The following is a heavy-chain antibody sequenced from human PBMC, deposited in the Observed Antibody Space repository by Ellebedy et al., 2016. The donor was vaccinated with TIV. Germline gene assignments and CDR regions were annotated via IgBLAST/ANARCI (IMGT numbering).Heavy chain of an antibody. CDR3: AKEQTSITIFGVVNWFDP. Sequence: GGSLRLXCAASGFTFSNHAMSWVRQTPGMGLEWVSNIPIGGGATTYADSVKGRFTIYRDTSKSTLYLQMNSLRAEDTAVYYCAKEQTSITIFGVVNWFDPWGQGTLVTVSS. J-gene: IGHJ5*02. CDR2: IPIGGGAT. D-gene: IGHD3-3*01. CDR1: GFTFSNHA. V-gene: IGHV3-23*01.